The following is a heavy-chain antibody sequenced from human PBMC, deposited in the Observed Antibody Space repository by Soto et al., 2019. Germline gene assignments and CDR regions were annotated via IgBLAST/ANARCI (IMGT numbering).Heavy chain of an antibody. D-gene: IGHD2-21*02. CDR2: INPSGGST. CDR3: ARANAYCGGDCLGFDY. J-gene: IGHJ4*02. V-gene: IGHV1-46*01. CDR1: GYTFTSYY. Sequence: ASVKVSCKASGYTFTSYYMHWVRQAPGQGLEWMGIINPSGGSTSYAQKFQGRVTMTRDTSTSTVYMELSSLRSEDTAVYYCARANAYCGGDCLGFDYWGQGTLVTVSS.